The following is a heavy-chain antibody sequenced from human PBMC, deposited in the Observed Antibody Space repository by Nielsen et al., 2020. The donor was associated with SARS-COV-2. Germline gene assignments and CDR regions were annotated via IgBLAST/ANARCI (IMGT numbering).Heavy chain of an antibody. Sequence: GGSLRLSCAAPGFTFSDYWMIWVRQAPGKGLEWVANIKLDGSEKYYVDSVKGRFTISRDNAKKSLYLEMNSLRAEDTAAYYCVRDSSVVIWSGYPVDWGQGTLVTVSS. CDR2: IKLDGSEK. J-gene: IGHJ4*02. CDR1: GFTFSDYW. V-gene: IGHV3-7*01. CDR3: VRDSSVVIWSGYPVD. D-gene: IGHD3-3*01.